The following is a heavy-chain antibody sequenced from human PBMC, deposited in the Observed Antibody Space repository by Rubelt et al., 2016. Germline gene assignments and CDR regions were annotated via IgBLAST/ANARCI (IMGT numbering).Heavy chain of an antibody. Sequence: GKGLVWVSRINTDGSTSYADSVKGRFTISRDNGKNTLHLQMNSLRAEDTAVYYCARDRIAVTGAYTYWGQGTLVTVTA. CDR3: ARDRIAVTGAYTY. V-gene: IGHV3-74*01. D-gene: IGHD6-19*01. CDR2: INTDGST. J-gene: IGHJ4*02.